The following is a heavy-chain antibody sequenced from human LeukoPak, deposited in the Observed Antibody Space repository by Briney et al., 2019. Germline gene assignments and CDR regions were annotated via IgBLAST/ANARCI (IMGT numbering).Heavy chain of an antibody. V-gene: IGHV1-2*02. CDR3: ARDYYCSSTSCYPGYYYYGMDV. Sequence: ASVKVSCKASGYTFTGYYMHWVRQAPGQGLEWMGWINPNSGGTNYAQKFQGRVTMTRDTSISTAYMELSRLRSDDTAVYYCARDYYCSSTSCYPGYYYYGMDVWGQGTTVTVSS. J-gene: IGHJ6*02. CDR1: GYTFTGYY. CDR2: INPNSGGT. D-gene: IGHD2-2*01.